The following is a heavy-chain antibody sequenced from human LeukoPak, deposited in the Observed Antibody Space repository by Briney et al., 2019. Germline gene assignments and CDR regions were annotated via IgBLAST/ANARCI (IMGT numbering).Heavy chain of an antibody. CDR3: ARERYCSGGSCYLSIRAWFDP. J-gene: IGHJ5*02. CDR2: ISAYNGST. D-gene: IGHD2-15*01. V-gene: IGHV1-18*01. CDR1: GYTFTSYG. Sequence: ASVKVSCKASGYTFTSYGISWVRQAPGQGLEWMGWISAYNGSTNYAQKPQGRVTMTTDTSTSTAYMELRSLRSDDTAVYYCARERYCSGGSCYLSIRAWFDPWGQGTLVTVSS.